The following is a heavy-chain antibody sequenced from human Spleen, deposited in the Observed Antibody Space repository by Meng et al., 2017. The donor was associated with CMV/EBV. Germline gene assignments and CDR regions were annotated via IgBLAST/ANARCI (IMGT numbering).Heavy chain of an antibody. D-gene: IGHD3-22*01. V-gene: IGHV4-4*07. CDR2: IYTSGST. CDR3: ARTGLSGYYYWFDP. CDR1: GGSISSYY. J-gene: IGHJ5*02. Sequence: QVQLQESGPGLVKPSETLSLTCTVSGGSISSYYWSWIRQPAGKGLEWIGRIYTSGSTNYNPSLKSRVTMAVDTSKNQFSLKLSSVTAADTAVYYCARTGLSGYYYWFDPWGQGTLVTVSS.